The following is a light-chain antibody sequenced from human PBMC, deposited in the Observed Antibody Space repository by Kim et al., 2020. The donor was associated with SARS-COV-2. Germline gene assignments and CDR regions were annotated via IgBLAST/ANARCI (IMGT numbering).Light chain of an antibody. CDR2: AAS. V-gene: IGKV1-39*01. Sequence: SASVGDRVTITCRASQSISSSLNWYQQKPGKAPKLLIYAASSLQSGVPSRFSGSGSGTDFTLTISSLQPEDFATYYCQQTYSTPATFGQGTKLEIK. J-gene: IGKJ2*01. CDR3: QQTYSTPAT. CDR1: QSISSS.